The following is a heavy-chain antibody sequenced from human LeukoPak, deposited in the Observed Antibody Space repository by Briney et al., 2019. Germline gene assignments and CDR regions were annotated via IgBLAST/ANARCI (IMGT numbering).Heavy chain of an antibody. CDR2: IIPIFGTA. V-gene: IGHV1-69*13. CDR3: ARTREEYQLPSPVWFDP. D-gene: IGHD2-2*01. CDR1: GGTFSSYA. Sequence: GASVKVSCKASGGTFSSYAISWVRQAPGQGLEWMGGIIPIFGTANYAQKFQGRVTITADESTSTAYMELSSLRSEDTAVYYCARTREEYQLPSPVWFDPWGQGTLVTVSS. J-gene: IGHJ5*02.